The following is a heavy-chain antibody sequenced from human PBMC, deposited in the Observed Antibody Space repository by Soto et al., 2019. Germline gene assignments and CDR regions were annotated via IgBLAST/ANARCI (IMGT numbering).Heavy chain of an antibody. CDR2: IIPILGIA. CDR3: ARDKKSFGLGLQKVVVPARNEEFGPYYYYYMDV. J-gene: IGHJ6*03. Sequence: QVQLVQSGAEVKKPGSSVKVSCKASGGTFSSYTISWVRQAPGQGLEWLGRIIPILGIANYAQKFQGRVTITADKSTSTAYMELSSLRAEDTGVYYCARDKKSFGLGLQKVVVPARNEEFGPYYYYYMDVWGKGTTVTVSS. V-gene: IGHV1-69*08. D-gene: IGHD2-2*01. CDR1: GGTFSSYT.